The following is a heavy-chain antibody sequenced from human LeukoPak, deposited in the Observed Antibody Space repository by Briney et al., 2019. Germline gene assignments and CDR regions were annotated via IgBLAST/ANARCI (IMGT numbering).Heavy chain of an antibody. CDR2: IGTYNGLT. CDR1: GYSFSTFG. V-gene: IGHV1-18*01. Sequence: ASVKVSCKASGYSFSTFGISWVRQAPGQGPEWMGWIGTYNGLTNYAKKFQRRVTMTTDISTTTAYLELKSLKSDDTAVYFCARDDFGDNGGVPFDHWGQGTLVTVSS. D-gene: IGHD4-17*01. CDR3: ARDDFGDNGGVPFDH. J-gene: IGHJ4*02.